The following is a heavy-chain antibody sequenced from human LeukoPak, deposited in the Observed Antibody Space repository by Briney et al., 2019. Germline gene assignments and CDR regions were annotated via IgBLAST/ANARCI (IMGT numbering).Heavy chain of an antibody. Sequence: ASVKVSCKASGYTFTSYGISWVRQATGQGLEWMGWMNPNSGNTGYAQKFQGRVTITRNTSISTAYMELSSLRSEDTAVYYCALTDYDFWSGYINHRFWFDPWGQGTLVTVSS. CDR2: MNPNSGNT. CDR1: GYTFTSYG. CDR3: ALTDYDFWSGYINHRFWFDP. J-gene: IGHJ5*02. D-gene: IGHD3-3*01. V-gene: IGHV1-8*03.